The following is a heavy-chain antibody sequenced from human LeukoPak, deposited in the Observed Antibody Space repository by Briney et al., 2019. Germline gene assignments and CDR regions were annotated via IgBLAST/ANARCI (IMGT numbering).Heavy chain of an antibody. CDR2: IKFGGSDT. V-gene: IGHV3-74*03. CDR1: GFTFSNYW. D-gene: IGHD3-16*01. Sequence: GGSLRLSCAASGFTFSNYWMHWVRQVPGKGPVWVAAIKFGGSDTAYADSVKGRFTISRDNAKNMLYLQMYSLRVEDMAVYYCVRGFKDLGVWGQGTLVTVSS. CDR3: VRGFKDLGV. J-gene: IGHJ4*02.